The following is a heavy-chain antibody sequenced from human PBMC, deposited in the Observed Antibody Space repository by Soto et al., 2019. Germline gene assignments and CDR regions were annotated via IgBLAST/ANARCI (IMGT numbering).Heavy chain of an antibody. D-gene: IGHD2-21*01. CDR1: GFSFSSYG. V-gene: IGHV3-33*06. J-gene: IGHJ4*02. CDR2: IWYDGSNE. Sequence: QVQLVESGGGVVQPGRSLRLSCAASGFSFSSYGIHWVRQAPGKGLEWVAVIWYDGSNEYYADSVKGRFSISRDNSKRTVYLERNGRRGEDRGVYYWAKDRGGGAVVPDYWGQGTLVTVSS. CDR3: AKDRGGGAVVPDY.